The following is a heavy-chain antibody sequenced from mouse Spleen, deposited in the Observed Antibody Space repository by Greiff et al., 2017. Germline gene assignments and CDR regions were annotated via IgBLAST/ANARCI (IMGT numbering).Heavy chain of an antibody. J-gene: IGHJ3*01. D-gene: IGHD2-10*01. CDR3: ARTYYGNYGVTY. CDR1: GYTFTSYT. V-gene: IGHV1-4*01. Sequence: VQLQQSGAELARPGASVKMSCKASGYTFTSYTMHWVKQRPGQGLEWIGYINPSSGYTKYNQKFKDKATLTADKSSSTAYMQLSSLTSEDSAVYYCARTYYGNYGVTYWGQGTLVTVSA. CDR2: INPSSGYT.